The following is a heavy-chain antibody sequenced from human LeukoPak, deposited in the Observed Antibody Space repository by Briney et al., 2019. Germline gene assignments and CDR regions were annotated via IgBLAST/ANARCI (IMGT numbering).Heavy chain of an antibody. Sequence: SETLSLTCTVSGGSISSYYWSWIRQPPGKGLEWIGYIYYSGSTNYNPSLKSRVTISVDTSKNLFPLKLSSVTAADTAVYYCARMVGATYGSGFDYWGQGTLVTVSS. V-gene: IGHV4-59*01. J-gene: IGHJ4*02. CDR2: IYYSGST. CDR3: ARMVGATYGSGFDY. D-gene: IGHD3-10*01. CDR1: GGSISSYY.